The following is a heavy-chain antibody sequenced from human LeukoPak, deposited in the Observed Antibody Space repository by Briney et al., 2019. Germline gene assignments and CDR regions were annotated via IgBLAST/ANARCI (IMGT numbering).Heavy chain of an antibody. V-gene: IGHV4-39*07. D-gene: IGHD3-22*01. CDR1: GGSISSSSYY. Sequence: SETLSLTCTVSGGSISSSSYYWGWIRQPPGKGLEWIGSIYYSGSTYYNPSLKSRVTISVDTSKNQFSLKLSSVTAADTAVYYCARLNPSFYYDSSGLGMDVWGQGTTVTVSS. J-gene: IGHJ6*02. CDR2: IYYSGST. CDR3: ARLNPSFYYDSSGLGMDV.